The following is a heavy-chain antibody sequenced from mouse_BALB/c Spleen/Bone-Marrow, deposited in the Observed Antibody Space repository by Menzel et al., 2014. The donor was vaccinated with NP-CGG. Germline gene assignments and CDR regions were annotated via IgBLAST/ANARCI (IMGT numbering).Heavy chain of an antibody. J-gene: IGHJ4*01. V-gene: IGHV1-69*02. CDR2: IDPSDSYS. Sequence: QVQLQQPGAELAKPGASVKLSCKASGYTFTNYWMHWVKQRPGQGLEWIGEIDPSDSYSNYNQNFKGKATLTVDKSSSTAYMQLTSLTSEDSAVYYCARGVVYYYAMDYWGQGTSVTVSS. CDR3: ARGVVYYYAMDY. CDR1: GYTFTNYW.